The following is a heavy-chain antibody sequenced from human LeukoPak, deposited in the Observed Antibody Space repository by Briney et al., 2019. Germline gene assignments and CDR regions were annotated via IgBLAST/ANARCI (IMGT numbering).Heavy chain of an antibody. Sequence: SETLSLTCAVSGYSLGKNYYWGWIRQPPGKGLVWIGRIYGTGSTSYNPSLMNRVTMSVDTSKNHFSLKLTSVTAADTAVYYCARYDSRGSASTRFDYWGQGILVTISS. CDR2: IYGTGST. CDR3: ARYDSRGSASTRFDY. J-gene: IGHJ4*02. V-gene: IGHV4-38-2*01. D-gene: IGHD3-16*01. CDR1: GYSLGKNYY.